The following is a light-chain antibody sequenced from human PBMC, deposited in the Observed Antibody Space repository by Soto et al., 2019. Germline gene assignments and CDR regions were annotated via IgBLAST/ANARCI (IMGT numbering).Light chain of an antibody. Sequence: QSVLTQPPSASGTPGQRVTISCSGSSSNIGSNTVNWYQQIPGTAPKLLIYSNNHRPSGVPDRFSGSNSGTSASLAISGLQSEDEADYYCAAWDDSLNGYYVFGTGTQLTVL. CDR2: SNN. J-gene: IGLJ1*01. CDR1: SSNIGSNT. V-gene: IGLV1-44*01. CDR3: AAWDDSLNGYYV.